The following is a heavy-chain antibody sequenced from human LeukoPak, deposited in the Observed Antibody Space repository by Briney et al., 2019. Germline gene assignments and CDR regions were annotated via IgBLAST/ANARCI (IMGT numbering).Heavy chain of an antibody. D-gene: IGHD1-26*01. CDR2: VSASAIST. CDR1: GFTFSTYA. CDR3: AKRLAPGSYPYFDY. J-gene: IGHJ4*02. V-gene: IGHV3-23*01. Sequence: GGSLRLSCAASGFTFSTYAMSWVRQAPGKGLEWVSAVSASAISTYYVDSVKGRFTISRDNSKNTLYLQMNSLRAEDTAVYYCAKRLAPGSYPYFDYWGQGTLVTVSS.